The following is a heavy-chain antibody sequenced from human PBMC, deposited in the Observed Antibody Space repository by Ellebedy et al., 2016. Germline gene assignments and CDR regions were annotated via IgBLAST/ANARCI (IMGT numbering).Heavy chain of an antibody. CDR2: ISGGGRTT. Sequence: GESLKISXAASGFTFYNYVMTWVRQAPGKGLEWVSSISGGGRTTFYTDSVRGRFTISRDNAKNTLYLQMNSLRAEDTAVYYCVRDADGELPIDYWGQGTLVTVSS. CDR3: VRDADGELPIDY. CDR1: GFTFYNYV. J-gene: IGHJ4*02. V-gene: IGHV3-23*01. D-gene: IGHD1-26*01.